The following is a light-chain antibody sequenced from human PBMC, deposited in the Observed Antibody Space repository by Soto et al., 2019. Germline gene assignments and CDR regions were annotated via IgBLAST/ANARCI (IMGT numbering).Light chain of an antibody. CDR1: TSNIGSNY. Sequence: QSALTQPPSASGTPGQGVTISCSGSTSNIGSNYVYWYQQLPGTAPKLLIYRNNQRPSGVPDRFSGSKSGTSASLAISGLRSGDEADYYCAAWDDSLNGYVFGIGTKVTV. CDR3: AAWDDSLNGYV. V-gene: IGLV1-47*01. CDR2: RNN. J-gene: IGLJ1*01.